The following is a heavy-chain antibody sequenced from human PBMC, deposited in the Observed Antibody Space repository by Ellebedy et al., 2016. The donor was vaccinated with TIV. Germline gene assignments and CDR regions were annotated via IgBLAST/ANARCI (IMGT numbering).Heavy chain of an antibody. CDR3: TTGVCSGGSCPFDF. D-gene: IGHD2-15*01. CDR2: IKSKTDTGRA. J-gene: IGHJ4*02. V-gene: IGHV3-15*01. Sequence: PGGSLRLSCAASGLTFDNAWLSWVRQPPGKGLEWVGRIKSKTDTGRANYAEPLKGRFTISRDDSKNTLYLQMDSLETEDTAVYFCTTGVCSGGSCPFDFWGQGTLVTVSS. CDR1: GLTFDNAW.